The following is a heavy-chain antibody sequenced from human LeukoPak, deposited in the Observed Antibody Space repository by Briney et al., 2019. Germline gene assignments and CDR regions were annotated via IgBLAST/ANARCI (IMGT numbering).Heavy chain of an antibody. J-gene: IGHJ1*01. V-gene: IGHV3-23*01. Sequence: QPGGSLRLSCAASGFTFSSSAMSWVRQAPGKGLEWVSAISGSGGSTYFADSVKGRFTISRDNSKNTLYLQMNSLRAGDTAVYYCAKHEFSSSWPEYFQHWGQGTLVTVSS. CDR2: ISGSGGST. CDR1: GFTFSSSA. D-gene: IGHD6-13*01. CDR3: AKHEFSSSWPEYFQH.